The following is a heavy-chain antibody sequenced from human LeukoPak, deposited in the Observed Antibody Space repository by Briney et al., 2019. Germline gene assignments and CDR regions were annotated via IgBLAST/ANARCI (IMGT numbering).Heavy chain of an antibody. CDR1: GYSISSGYY. CDR2: IYHSGST. J-gene: IGHJ4*02. D-gene: IGHD3-22*01. CDR3: ARTIGRYQYYYDSSGYPFDY. Sequence: SETLSLTCTVSGYSISSGYYWGWIRQPPGKGLEWIGSIYHSGSTFYNPSLKSRVTISVDTSKNQFSLKLSSVTAADTAVYYCARTIGRYQYYYDSSGYPFDYWGQGTLVTVSS. V-gene: IGHV4-38-2*02.